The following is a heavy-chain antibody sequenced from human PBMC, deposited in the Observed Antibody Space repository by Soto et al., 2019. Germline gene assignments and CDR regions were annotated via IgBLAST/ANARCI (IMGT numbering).Heavy chain of an antibody. J-gene: IGHJ5*02. CDR1: GGTFSSYT. D-gene: IGHD3-3*01. Sequence: ASVKVSCKASGGTFSSYTISWVRQAPGQGLEWMGWISAYNGNTNYAQKLQGRVTMTTDTSTSTVYMELRSLRSDDTAVYYCARIFSDFLRGSRTYNWFDPWGQGTLVTVSS. V-gene: IGHV1-18*01. CDR2: ISAYNGNT. CDR3: ARIFSDFLRGSRTYNWFDP.